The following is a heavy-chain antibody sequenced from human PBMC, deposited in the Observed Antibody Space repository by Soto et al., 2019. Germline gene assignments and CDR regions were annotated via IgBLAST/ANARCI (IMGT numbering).Heavy chain of an antibody. CDR3: ARGDSSSWYDAFDI. Sequence: ASVKVSCKASGYTFTSYGISCVRQAPGQGLEWMGWISAYNGNTNYAQKLQGRVTMTTDTSTSTAYMELRSLRSDDTAVYYCARGDSSSWYDAFDIWGQGTMVTVSS. J-gene: IGHJ3*02. D-gene: IGHD6-13*01. CDR2: ISAYNGNT. CDR1: GYTFTSYG. V-gene: IGHV1-18*01.